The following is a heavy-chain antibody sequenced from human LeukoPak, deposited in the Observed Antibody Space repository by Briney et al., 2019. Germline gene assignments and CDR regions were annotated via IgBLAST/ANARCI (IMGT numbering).Heavy chain of an antibody. Sequence: GRSLGLSCAASGFTFSSWGMHWVRQAPGKGLDWVAVIWYDGTNKYYADSVKGRFTISRDNSKNTLYLQMNSLRAEDTAVYYCAKDVTTGTLALDYWGRGTLVTVSS. V-gene: IGHV3-33*06. CDR1: GFTFSSWG. J-gene: IGHJ4*02. D-gene: IGHD1-1*01. CDR2: IWYDGTNK. CDR3: AKDVTTGTLALDY.